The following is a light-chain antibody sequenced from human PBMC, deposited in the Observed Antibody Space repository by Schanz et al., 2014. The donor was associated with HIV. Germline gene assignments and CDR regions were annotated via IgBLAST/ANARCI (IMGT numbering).Light chain of an antibody. CDR3: CSYAATSNVL. Sequence: QSALTQPASVSGSPGQSITISCTGTSSDVGAYNYVSWYQQHPGKAPKLMIYDVSNRPSGVSNRFSGSKSGNTASLTISGLQTEDEADYYCCSYAATSNVLFGGGTKLTVL. CDR1: SSDVGAYNY. V-gene: IGLV2-14*01. J-gene: IGLJ3*02. CDR2: DVS.